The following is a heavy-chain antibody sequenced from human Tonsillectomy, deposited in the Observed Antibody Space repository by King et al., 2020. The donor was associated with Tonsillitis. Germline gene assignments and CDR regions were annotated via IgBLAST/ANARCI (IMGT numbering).Heavy chain of an antibody. CDR3: AKDLFDIPFFDY. CDR1: GFTFSSYA. CDR2: ISGSGNKT. V-gene: IGHV3-23*04. Sequence: VQLVESGGDLVQPGGSLRLSCAASGFTFSSYAISWGRQAPGKALEWVSAISGSGNKTFYAAPVKGRFTIARDNSKNTRYLQMNSLRAEDTAVYYCAKDLFDIPFFDYWGQGALVTVSS. J-gene: IGHJ4*02.